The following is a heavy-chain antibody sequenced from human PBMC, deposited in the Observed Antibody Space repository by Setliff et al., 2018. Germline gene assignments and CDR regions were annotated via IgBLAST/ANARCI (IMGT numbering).Heavy chain of an antibody. CDR1: SGSFSGYF. Sequence: SETLSLTCAVYSGSFSGYFWSWIRQPPGKGLEWIGEINHSGSTNYNPSLKSRVTISVDTSKNQFFLKLSSVTAADTAVYYCARGIGGYCSSMSCSNESWPWGQGTLVTVSS. J-gene: IGHJ5*02. CDR3: ARGIGGYCSSMSCSNESWP. CDR2: INHSGST. V-gene: IGHV4-34*01. D-gene: IGHD2-2*01.